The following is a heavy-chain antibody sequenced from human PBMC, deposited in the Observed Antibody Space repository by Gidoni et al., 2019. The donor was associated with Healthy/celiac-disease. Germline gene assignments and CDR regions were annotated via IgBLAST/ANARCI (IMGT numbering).Heavy chain of an antibody. CDR2: RWYDGSNK. D-gene: IGHD3-10*01. V-gene: IGHV3-33*01. Sequence: QVQLVESGGGVVQPGRSLRLTCAASGFTFSSYAMHWVRQAPGKGLEGVAIRWYDGSNKYYADSVKGRFTISRDNSNNTLHLQMNSLRAEDTAVYYCTRDGHYYGSGRASFDMWGQGTMVTVSS. J-gene: IGHJ3*02. CDR3: TRDGHYYGSGRASFDM. CDR1: GFTFSSYA.